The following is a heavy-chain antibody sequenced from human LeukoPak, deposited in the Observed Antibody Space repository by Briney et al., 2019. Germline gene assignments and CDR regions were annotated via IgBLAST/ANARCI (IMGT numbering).Heavy chain of an antibody. CDR3: ARIAWDAFDI. J-gene: IGHJ3*02. Sequence: GGSLRLSCAAYGFTFSSYWMHWVRQAPGKGLVWVSRLNNDRSSTNYAVSVKGRFTIARDNAKNTLYLQMNSLRAEDTAVYYCARIAWDAFDIWGQGTMVTVSS. CDR2: LNNDRSST. V-gene: IGHV3-74*01. D-gene: IGHD2-15*01. CDR1: GFTFSSYW.